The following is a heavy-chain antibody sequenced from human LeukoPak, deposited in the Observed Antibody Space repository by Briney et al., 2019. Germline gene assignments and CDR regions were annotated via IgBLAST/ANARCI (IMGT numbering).Heavy chain of an antibody. CDR1: GFTFDDYG. V-gene: IGHV3-20*04. J-gene: IGHJ3*02. D-gene: IGHD1-26*01. Sequence: TGGSLRLSCAASGFTFDDYGTSWVRQAPGKGLEWVSGINWNGGSTGYADSVKGRFTTSRDNAKNSLYLQMNSLRAEDSALYFCARYIMGASDAFDIWGQGTLVTVSS. CDR2: INWNGGST. CDR3: ARYIMGASDAFDI.